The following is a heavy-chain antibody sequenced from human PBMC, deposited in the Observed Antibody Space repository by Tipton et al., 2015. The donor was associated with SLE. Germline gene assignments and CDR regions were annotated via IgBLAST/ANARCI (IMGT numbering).Heavy chain of an antibody. Sequence: SLRLSCAASGLVFSDAWMAWVRRAPGKGLEWVGRIKSKSDGATTDYAAPVKGRFTISRDNAKNTLYLQMNSLRAEDTAVYYCGTTSSDYGMDVWGQGTTVTVSS. J-gene: IGHJ6*02. CDR3: GTTSSDYGMDV. CDR2: IKSKSDGATT. D-gene: IGHD3-22*01. V-gene: IGHV3-15*05. CDR1: GLVFSDAW.